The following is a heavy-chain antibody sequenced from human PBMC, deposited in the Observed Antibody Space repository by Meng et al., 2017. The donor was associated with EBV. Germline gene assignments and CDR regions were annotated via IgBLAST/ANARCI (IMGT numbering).Heavy chain of an antibody. V-gene: IGHV3-21*01. CDR3: ARNRGNGDYYFDY. J-gene: IGHJ4*02. CDR1: GFTFSSYS. D-gene: IGHD4-17*01. Sequence: EVQLVETGGGLVKSGGSPRLSCAASGFTFSSYSMNWVRQAPGKGLEWVSSISSSSSYIYYADSVKGRFTISRDNAKNSLYLQMNSLRAEDTAVYYCARNRGNGDYYFDYWGQGTLVTVSS. CDR2: ISSSSSYI.